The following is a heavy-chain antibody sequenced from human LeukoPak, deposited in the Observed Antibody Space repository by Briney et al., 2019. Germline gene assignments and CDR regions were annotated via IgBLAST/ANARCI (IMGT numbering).Heavy chain of an antibody. D-gene: IGHD4-23*01. CDR2: IYYSGST. CDR1: GGSFSGYY. CDR3: ARHSDYVGDSSLDTDAFDV. Sequence: PSETLSLTCAVYGGSFSGYYWSWIRQPPGKGLEWIATIYYSGSTYYNPSLKSRVTISVDTSNNQFSLTLSSVTAADTAMYYCARHSDYVGDSSLDTDAFDVWGRGTMVTVSS. V-gene: IGHV4-34*01. J-gene: IGHJ3*01.